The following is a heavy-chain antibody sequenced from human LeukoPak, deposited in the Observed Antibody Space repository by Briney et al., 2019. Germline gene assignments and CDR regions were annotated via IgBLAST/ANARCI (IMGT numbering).Heavy chain of an antibody. CDR1: GFTFSSYW. V-gene: IGHV3-74*01. CDR2: INSDGSST. CDR3: ARGLHDYGGNGAGY. D-gene: IGHD4-23*01. Sequence: GGSLRLSCAASGFTFSSYWMHWVRQAPGKGLVWVSRINSDGSSTSYADSVKGRFTISRDNAKNTLYLQMNSLRAEDTAVYYCARGLHDYGGNGAGYWGQGTLATVPS. J-gene: IGHJ4*02.